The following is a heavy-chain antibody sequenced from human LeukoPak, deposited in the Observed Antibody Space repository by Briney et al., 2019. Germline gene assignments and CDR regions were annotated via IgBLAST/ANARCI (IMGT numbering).Heavy chain of an antibody. CDR2: IYYSGST. CDR3: ARPLLRWFGERTPRGAFDI. D-gene: IGHD3-10*01. J-gene: IGHJ3*02. V-gene: IGHV4-59*08. CDR1: GDSISSYY. Sequence: SETLSLTCTVSGDSISSYYWNWIRQPPGKGLEWIGYIYYSGSTNYNPSLKSRVTISVDTSKNQSSLRLSSVTAADTAVYYCARPLLRWFGERTPRGAFDIWGQGTMVTVSS.